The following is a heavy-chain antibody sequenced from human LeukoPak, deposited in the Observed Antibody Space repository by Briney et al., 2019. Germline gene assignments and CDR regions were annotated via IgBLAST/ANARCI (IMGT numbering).Heavy chain of an antibody. CDR1: GFTFSSYW. CDR2: IKSDGSST. Sequence: PGGSLRLSCVASGFTFSSYWMHWVRQVPGKGLVWVSRIKSDGSSTSYAGSVKGRFTISRDNAKNSLYLQMNSLRAEDTAVYYCARDVTEYSRSDAFDIRGQGTMVTVSS. V-gene: IGHV3-74*01. D-gene: IGHD6-6*01. J-gene: IGHJ3*02. CDR3: ARDVTEYSRSDAFDI.